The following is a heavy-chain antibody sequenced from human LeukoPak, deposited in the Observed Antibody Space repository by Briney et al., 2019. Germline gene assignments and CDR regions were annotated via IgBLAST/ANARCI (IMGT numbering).Heavy chain of an antibody. J-gene: IGHJ6*02. CDR2: IYTSGST. CDR1: GGSFSNYY. Sequence: SETLSLTCPVSGGSFSNYYWSWIRQPAGKGLEWIGRIYTSGSTNYNPSVKSRVTMSVDTSNNQFSLKLTSVTAADTAVYYCARQPPQYYGMDVWGQGTTVTVSS. D-gene: IGHD1-14*01. CDR3: ARQPPQYYGMDV. V-gene: IGHV4-4*07.